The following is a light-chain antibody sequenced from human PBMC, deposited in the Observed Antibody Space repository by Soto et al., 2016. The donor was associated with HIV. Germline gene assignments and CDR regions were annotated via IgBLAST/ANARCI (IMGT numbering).Light chain of an antibody. CDR1: NIGSQS. J-gene: IGLJ2*01. V-gene: IGLV3-21*03. Sequence: SYELNQPPPVSEAPGKTAKITCGGNNIGSQSVHWHQQRPGQAPVLVVFDDTDRPSGIPERFSGSKSGNTATLTISRVEAGDEADYYCQVWDRGSDHVVFGGGIKLSVL. CDR3: QVWDRGSDHVV. CDR2: DDT.